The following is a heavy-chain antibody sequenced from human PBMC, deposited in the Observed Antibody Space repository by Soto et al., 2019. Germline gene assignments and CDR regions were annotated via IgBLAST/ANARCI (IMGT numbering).Heavy chain of an antibody. V-gene: IGHV4-39*01. D-gene: IGHD4-17*01. CDR3: VSQRTTVPTQAYFDY. CDR1: VGSFTNSSYY. J-gene: IGHJ4*02. Sequence: SETLSLTCTVSVGSFTNSSYYWGWIRQSPGKGLEWIGSVYYRGRSYSKSSVKSRVTISVDTSKNRFSLSLNSVTASDTAVYFCVSQRTTVPTQAYFDYWGPGALVTVS. CDR2: VYYRGRS.